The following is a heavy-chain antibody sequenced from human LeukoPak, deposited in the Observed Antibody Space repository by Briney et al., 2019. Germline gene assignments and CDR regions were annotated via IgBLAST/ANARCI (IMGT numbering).Heavy chain of an antibody. D-gene: IGHD5-24*01. CDR1: GGSISSNY. CDR3: ARHVTISGPYDASDI. V-gene: IGHV4-4*07. J-gene: IGHJ3*02. Sequence: PSETLSLTCTVSGGSISSNYWSWIRQPAGKGLEWIGRISASGSTNYSPSLKSRVTMSVDTSKNQFSLKLRSVTAADTAVYYCARHVTISGPYDASDIWGQGTMVTVSP. CDR2: ISASGST.